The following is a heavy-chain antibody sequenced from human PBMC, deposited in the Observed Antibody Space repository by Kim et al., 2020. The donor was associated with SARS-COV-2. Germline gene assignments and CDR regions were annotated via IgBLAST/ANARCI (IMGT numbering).Heavy chain of an antibody. CDR3: ARSRKLIPLDY. Sequence: SETLSLTCAVYGGSFSGYYWSWIRQPPGKGLEWIGEINHSGSTNYNPSLKSRVTISVDTSKNQFSLKLSSVTAADTAVYYCARSRKLIPLDYWGQGTLVT. D-gene: IGHD3-16*01. J-gene: IGHJ4*02. CDR1: GGSFSGYY. V-gene: IGHV4-34*01. CDR2: INHSGST.